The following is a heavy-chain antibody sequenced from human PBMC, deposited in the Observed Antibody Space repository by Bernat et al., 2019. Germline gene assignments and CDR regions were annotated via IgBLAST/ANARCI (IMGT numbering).Heavy chain of an antibody. Sequence: QITLKESGPTLVKPTQTLTLTCTFSGFSLSTSGVGVGWIRQPPGKALEWLALIYWDDEKRYSPSLKSRLTITKDTSKTQVVLTMTNMDPVDPATYYCAHLDLWSGYFGGGLGCFDYWGQGTLVTVSS. CDR2: IYWDDEK. CDR3: AHLDLWSGYFGGGLGCFDY. J-gene: IGHJ4*02. CDR1: GFSLSTSGVG. D-gene: IGHD3-3*01. V-gene: IGHV2-5*02.